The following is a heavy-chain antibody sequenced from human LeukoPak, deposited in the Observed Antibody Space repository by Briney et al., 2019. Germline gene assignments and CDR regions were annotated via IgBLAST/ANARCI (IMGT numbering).Heavy chain of an antibody. CDR1: GFTLSSYF. J-gene: IGHJ4*02. Sequence: GGSLRLSCAASGFTLSSYFMSWVRQAPGKGLEWVSVLYSGGSTYYTDSVKGRFTVSRGNSKNTMYLQMDSLRAEDTAIYYCAEGVYNSGFLDLWGQGTLVTVSS. D-gene: IGHD3-22*01. CDR3: AEGVYNSGFLDL. V-gene: IGHV3-53*01. CDR2: LYSGGST.